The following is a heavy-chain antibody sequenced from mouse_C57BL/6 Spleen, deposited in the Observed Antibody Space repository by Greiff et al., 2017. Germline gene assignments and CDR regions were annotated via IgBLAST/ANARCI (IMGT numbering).Heavy chain of an antibody. CDR1: GYTFTNYW. CDR2: IYPGGGYT. D-gene: IGHD1-1*01. Sequence: QVHVKQSGAELVRPGTSVKMSCKASGYTFTNYWIGWAKQRPGHGLEWIGDIYPGGGYTNYNEKFKGKATLTADKSSSTAYMQFSSLTSEDSAIYYCALYGSSYSFDYWGQGTTLTVSS. CDR3: ALYGSSYSFDY. J-gene: IGHJ2*01. V-gene: IGHV1-63*01.